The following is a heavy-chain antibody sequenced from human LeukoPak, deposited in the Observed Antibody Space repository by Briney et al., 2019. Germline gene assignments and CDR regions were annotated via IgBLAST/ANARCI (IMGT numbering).Heavy chain of an antibody. V-gene: IGHV1-69*13. CDR1: GGTFSTYT. CDR2: IIPILGTA. CDR3: ARDRGTWNDDGFDY. D-gene: IGHD1-1*01. J-gene: IGHJ4*02. Sequence: SVKVSCKASGGTFSTYTITWVRQAPGHGLEWMGGIIPILGTANYAQKFQGRVTITADESTSTAYMELSSLRYEDTAVYYCARDRGTWNDDGFDYWGQGTLVTVSS.